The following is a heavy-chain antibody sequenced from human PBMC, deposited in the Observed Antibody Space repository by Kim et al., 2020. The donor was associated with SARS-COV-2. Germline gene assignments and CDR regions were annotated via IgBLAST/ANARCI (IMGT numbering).Heavy chain of an antibody. J-gene: IGHJ6*02. D-gene: IGHD3-10*01. CDR3: ARRGFGVAYYGMDV. V-gene: IGHV5-51*01. Sequence: YSPHFQGQVTISADKSISTAYLQWSSLKASDTAMYYCARRGFGVAYYGMDVWGQGTTVTVSS.